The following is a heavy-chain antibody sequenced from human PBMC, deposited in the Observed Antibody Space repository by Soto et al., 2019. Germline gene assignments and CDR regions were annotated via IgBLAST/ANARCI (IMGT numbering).Heavy chain of an antibody. CDR3: ARDHSYEDSYWWLDP. Sequence: QVQLVQSGAEMKKPGASAKVSCKASGYTFTRHYMHWVRQAPGQGLEWMGVIHPNGSPTVYAQNFQGRLVLTTDTTTSTVYMELSMLRSDDTAVYYCARDHSYEDSYWWLDPWGQGTLVTVSS. D-gene: IGHD2-15*01. J-gene: IGHJ5*02. V-gene: IGHV1-46*01. CDR2: IHPNGSPT. CDR1: GYTFTRHY.